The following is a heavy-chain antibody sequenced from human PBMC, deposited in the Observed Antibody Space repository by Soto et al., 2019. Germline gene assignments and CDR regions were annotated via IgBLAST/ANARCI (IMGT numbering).Heavy chain of an antibody. CDR3: ASARTSSAVDFEY. D-gene: IGHD6-19*01. CDR2: IYYTGNT. CDR1: VGSISSYD. J-gene: IGHJ4*02. V-gene: IGHV4-59*01. Sequence: KPSETLSLTCTVSVGSISSYDWSLIRQPPGKGLECIWYIYYTGNTNYNPSLKSRVTISVDTYKNQLSLKLTSLTDADTAVYYCASARTSSAVDFEYWGQGTRVTVSS.